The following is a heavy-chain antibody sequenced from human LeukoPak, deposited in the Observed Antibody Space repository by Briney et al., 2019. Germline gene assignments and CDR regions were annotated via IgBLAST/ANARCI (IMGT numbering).Heavy chain of an antibody. CDR1: GGSISSSNW. V-gene: IGHV4-4*02. CDR3: AREGGSSPLSKRYYYYYYMDV. D-gene: IGHD6-6*01. J-gene: IGHJ6*03. Sequence: KTSETLSLTCAVSGGSISSSNWWSWVRQPPGKGLEWIGEIYHSGSTNYNPSLKSRVTISVDTSKNQFSLKLSSVTAADTAVYYCAREGGSSPLSKRYYYYYYMDVWGKGTTVTVSS. CDR2: IYHSGST.